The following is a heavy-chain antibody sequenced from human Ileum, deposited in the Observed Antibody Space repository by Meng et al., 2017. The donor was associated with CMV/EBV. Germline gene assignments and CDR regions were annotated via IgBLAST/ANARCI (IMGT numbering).Heavy chain of an antibody. J-gene: IGHJ4*02. V-gene: IGHV3-30*02. CDR2: IRYDGSNK. CDR1: GFTFSSYG. CDR3: AKSPITIFGVVTRGFDY. Sequence: GESLKLSCAASGFTFSSYGMHWVRQAPGKGLEWVAFIRYDGSNKYYADSVKGRFTISRDNSKNTLYLQMNSLRAEDTAVYYCAKSPITIFGVVTRGFDYWGQGTLVTVSS. D-gene: IGHD3-3*01.